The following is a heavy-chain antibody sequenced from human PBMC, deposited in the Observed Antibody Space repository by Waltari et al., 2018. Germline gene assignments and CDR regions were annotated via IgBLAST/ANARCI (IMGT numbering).Heavy chain of an antibody. CDR3: ARDDYAGAFDI. V-gene: IGHV3-48*01. CDR1: GFTFSSYS. J-gene: IGHJ3*02. D-gene: IGHD4-17*01. CDR2: ISSSSSTI. Sequence: EVQLVESGGGLVQPGGALRLSCAASGFTFSSYSMNWVRQAPGKGLEWVSYISSSSSTIYYADAVKGRFTISRDNAKNSLYLQMNSLRAEDTAVYYCARDDYAGAFDIWGQGTMVIVSS.